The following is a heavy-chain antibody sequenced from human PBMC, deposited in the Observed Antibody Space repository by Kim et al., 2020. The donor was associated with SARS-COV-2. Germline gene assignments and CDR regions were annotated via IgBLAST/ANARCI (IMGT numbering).Heavy chain of an antibody. D-gene: IGHD3-16*01. V-gene: IGHV5-51*01. Sequence: YDPTFQGQVTISADKSTTTAYLQWSSLKASDTAMYYCARSAGPYDYYFDYWGQGTLVTVSS. J-gene: IGHJ4*02. CDR3: ARSAGPYDYYFDY.